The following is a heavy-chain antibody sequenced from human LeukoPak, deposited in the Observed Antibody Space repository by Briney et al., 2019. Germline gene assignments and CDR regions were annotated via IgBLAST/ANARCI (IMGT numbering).Heavy chain of an antibody. CDR3: TRLSGSVAHDY. V-gene: IGHV3-73*01. J-gene: IGHJ4*02. Sequence: GGSLRLSCAASGFTFSDSAVHWVRQASGKGLEWVGRIRSNANTYATAYAASVKGRFTISRDDSKNTAYLQMNSLKTEDTAVYYCTRLSGSVAHDYWGQGTLVTVSS. D-gene: IGHD6-25*01. CDR2: IRSNANTYAT. CDR1: GFTFSDSA.